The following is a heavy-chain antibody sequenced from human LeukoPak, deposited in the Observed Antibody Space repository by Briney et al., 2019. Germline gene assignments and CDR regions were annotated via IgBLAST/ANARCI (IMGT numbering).Heavy chain of an antibody. Sequence: GASVKVSCKASGGTFSSYAISWVRQAPGQGLEWMGGIIPTFGTANYAQKFQGRVTITADESTSTAYMELSSLRSEDTAVYYCARDGRAYGDYSSTFDYWGQGTLVTVSS. V-gene: IGHV1-69*01. CDR1: GGTFSSYA. D-gene: IGHD4-17*01. J-gene: IGHJ4*02. CDR2: IIPTFGTA. CDR3: ARDGRAYGDYSSTFDY.